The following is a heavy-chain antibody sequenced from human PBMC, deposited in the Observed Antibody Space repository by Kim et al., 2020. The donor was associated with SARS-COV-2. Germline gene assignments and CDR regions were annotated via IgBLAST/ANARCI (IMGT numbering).Heavy chain of an antibody. V-gene: IGHV3-7*01. J-gene: IGHJ4*02. CDR3: ARGRGSYGALFDY. D-gene: IGHD5-18*01. CDR1: GFIISSYW. CDR2: IKQDGSEI. Sequence: GGSLRLSCAASGFIISSYWMSWVRQAPGKGLEWVAKIKQDGSEINYVDSGKGRFTISRNSAKNSLYLQMSSRRVEDTAVYYCARGRGSYGALFDYWGQGTLVTVSS.